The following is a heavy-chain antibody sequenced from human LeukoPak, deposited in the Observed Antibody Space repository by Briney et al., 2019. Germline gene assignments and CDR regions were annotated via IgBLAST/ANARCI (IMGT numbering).Heavy chain of an antibody. D-gene: IGHD3-3*01. V-gene: IGHV3-15*07. CDR1: GFTFSNAW. CDR2: IKSKTDGRTT. J-gene: IGHJ4*02. Sequence: GGSLRLSCAASGFTFSNAWMNWVRQAPGKGLEWVGRIKSKTDGRTTDYAAPVKGRFTISRDDSKNTLYLQMNSLKTEDTAVYYCTTRWITIFGVVMNWGQGTLVTVSS. CDR3: TTRWITIFGVVMN.